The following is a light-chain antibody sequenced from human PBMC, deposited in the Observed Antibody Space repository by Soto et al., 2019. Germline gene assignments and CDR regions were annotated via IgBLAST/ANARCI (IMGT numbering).Light chain of an antibody. CDR2: GAS. V-gene: IGKV3-15*01. J-gene: IGKJ3*01. Sequence: EIVMTQSPATLSVSPGERATLSCRASQSVSSNLAWYQQKPGQAPRLLIYGASTRATGIPARFSGSGSGTEFTINISSLQSEDFAVYYCQQYNNWPIFTFGPGTKVDIK. CDR1: QSVSSN. CDR3: QQYNNWPIFT.